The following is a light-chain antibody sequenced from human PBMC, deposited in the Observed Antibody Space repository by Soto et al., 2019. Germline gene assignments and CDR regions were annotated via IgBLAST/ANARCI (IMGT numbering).Light chain of an antibody. CDR2: DAS. V-gene: IGKV3-15*01. J-gene: IGKJ2*01. CDR1: QSVSSK. CDR3: QRYNNWPYT. Sequence: EIEMTQSPATLSVSPGERATLSCRASQSVSSKLAWYQQRPGQAPRLLIYDASTRHTGIPARFSGSGSGTEFNLTISSLQSEAFELYYSQRYNNWPYTFGQGTKLEIK.